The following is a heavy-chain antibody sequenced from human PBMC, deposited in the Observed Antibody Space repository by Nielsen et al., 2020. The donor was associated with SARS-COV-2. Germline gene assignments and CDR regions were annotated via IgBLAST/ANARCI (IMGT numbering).Heavy chain of an antibody. Sequence: GESLKISCAASGFTFSSYAMSWVRQAPGKGLEWVSSISSSSSYIYYADSVKGRFTISRDNAKNSLYLQMNSLRAEDTAVYYCARDRPLGYSSGWLYWGQGTLVTVSS. J-gene: IGHJ4*02. V-gene: IGHV3-21*01. CDR2: ISSSSSYI. D-gene: IGHD6-19*01. CDR3: ARDRPLGYSSGWLY. CDR1: GFTFSSYA.